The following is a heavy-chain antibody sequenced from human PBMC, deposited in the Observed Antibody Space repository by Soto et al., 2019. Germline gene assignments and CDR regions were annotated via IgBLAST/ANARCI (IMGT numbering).Heavy chain of an antibody. J-gene: IGHJ6*01. Sequence: VGSLRLSCASSGFTFSSYAMHCVRQSPGKWLEWVAVISYDGSNKYYADSVKGRFTISRDNSKNTLYLQMNSLRAEDTAVYYCARVPAPHIPPATYYGMEVLGQGTTVTVSS. CDR1: GFTFSSYA. V-gene: IGHV3-30-3*01. D-gene: IGHD2-2*01. CDR3: ARVPAPHIPPATYYGMEV. CDR2: ISYDGSNK.